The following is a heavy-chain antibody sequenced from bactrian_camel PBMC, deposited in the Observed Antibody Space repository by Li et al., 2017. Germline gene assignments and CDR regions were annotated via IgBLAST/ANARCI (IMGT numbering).Heavy chain of an antibody. Sequence: VQLVESGGDSVQAGGSLGLSCVANDDSIGSISEAWFRQAPGKEREGVAAIYNTGSTDYADSVKGRFTIAEDNAKNSLYLQMNSLQPEDTAMYYCAARDNWYCRRVPHHKFEYWGQGTQVTVS. V-gene: IGHV3S55*01. CDR2: IYNTGST. J-gene: IGHJ4*01. CDR1: DDSIGSIS. CDR3: AARDNWYCRRVPHHKFEY. D-gene: IGHD7*01.